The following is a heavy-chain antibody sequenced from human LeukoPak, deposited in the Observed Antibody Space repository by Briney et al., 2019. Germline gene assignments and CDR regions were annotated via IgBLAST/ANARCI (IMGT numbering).Heavy chain of an antibody. CDR1: GGSISSYY. V-gene: IGHV4-59*12. CDR2: IYYSGST. J-gene: IGHJ4*02. D-gene: IGHD6-13*01. Sequence: SETLSLTCTVSGGSISSYYWSWVRQPPGKGLEWIGYIYYSGSTNYNPSLKSRVTISLDTSKNQFSLKLSSVTAADTAVYYCARDVVAAAGTWDYWGQGTLVTVSS. CDR3: ARDVVAAAGTWDY.